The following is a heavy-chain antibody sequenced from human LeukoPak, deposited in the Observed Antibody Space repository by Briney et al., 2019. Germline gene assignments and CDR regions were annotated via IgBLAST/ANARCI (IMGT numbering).Heavy chain of an antibody. CDR3: ARDVNWFDP. J-gene: IGHJ5*02. CDR1: GGTFSSYA. V-gene: IGHV1-69*04. CDR2: IIPILGIA. Sequence: SVKVSCKASGGTFSSYAISWVRQTPGQGLEWMGRIIPILGIANYAQKFQGRVTITADKSTSTAYMELSSLRSEDTAVYYCARDVNWFDPWGQGTLVTVSS.